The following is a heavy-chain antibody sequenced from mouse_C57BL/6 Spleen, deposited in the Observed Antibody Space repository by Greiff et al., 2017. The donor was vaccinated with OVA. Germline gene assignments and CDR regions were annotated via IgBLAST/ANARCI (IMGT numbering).Heavy chain of an antibody. CDR3: AKAYGYDENYFDY. CDR2: IYPGSGNT. J-gene: IGHJ2*01. CDR1: GYTFTDYY. Sequence: QVQLQQSGAELVRPGASVKLSCKASGYTFTDYYINWVKQRPGQGLEWIARIYPGSGNTYYNEKFKGKATLTADKSSSTAYMQLSSLTSEDSAVYSCAKAYGYDENYFDYWGQGTTLTVSA. D-gene: IGHD2-2*01. V-gene: IGHV1-76*01.